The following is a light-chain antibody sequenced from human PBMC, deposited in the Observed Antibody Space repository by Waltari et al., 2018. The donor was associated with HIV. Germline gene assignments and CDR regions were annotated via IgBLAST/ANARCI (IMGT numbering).Light chain of an antibody. CDR3: AAWDDSLNGYV. Sequence: QSVLTQPPSVSEAPRQRVTISCSGSSSNLGNNAVNWYQQLPGKAPKLLIYYDDLMPSGVSDRFSGSKSGTSASLAISGLQSEDEAEYYCAAWDDSLNGYVFGTGTKVTVL. J-gene: IGLJ1*01. CDR1: SSNLGNNA. CDR2: YDD. V-gene: IGLV1-36*01.